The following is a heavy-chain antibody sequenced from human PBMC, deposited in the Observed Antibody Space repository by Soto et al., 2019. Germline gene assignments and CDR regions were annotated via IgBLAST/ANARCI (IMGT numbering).Heavy chain of an antibody. CDR1: GDSVRNQY. CDR3: ARTLDYGHMDV. J-gene: IGHJ6*03. D-gene: IGHD3-16*01. V-gene: IGHV4-4*09. CDR2: IYRIGST. Sequence: PSETLSLTCTVSGDSVRNQYWSWIRRPPGRGLEWIGYIYRIGSTKYNPSLKSRLTISVDTSKNQFSLKLSSVTAADTAVYYCARTLDYGHMDVWGKGTTVTVSS.